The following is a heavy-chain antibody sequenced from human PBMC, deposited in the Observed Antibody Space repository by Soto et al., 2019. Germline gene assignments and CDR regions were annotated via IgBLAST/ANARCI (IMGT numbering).Heavy chain of an antibody. V-gene: IGHV1-18*01. CDR1: DYTFTSYG. Sequence: QVQLVQSGAEVKKPGASVKVSCKASDYTFTSYGISWVRQAPGQGLEWMGWISAYNGNTNYAQKLKGRVTMTTDTSKSTAYMELRSLRSDDTAVYYCAIDEGGTTARVFDYWGQGTLVTVSS. D-gene: IGHD6-6*01. CDR2: ISAYNGNT. J-gene: IGHJ4*02. CDR3: AIDEGGTTARVFDY.